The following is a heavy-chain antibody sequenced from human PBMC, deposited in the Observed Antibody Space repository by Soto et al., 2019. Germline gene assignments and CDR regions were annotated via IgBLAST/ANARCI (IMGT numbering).Heavy chain of an antibody. J-gene: IGHJ4*02. CDR1: GGTFSSYA. CDR2: IIPIFGTA. D-gene: IGHD3-9*01. V-gene: IGHV1-69*12. CDR3: ARDLRGFDWLLGY. Sequence: QVQLVQSGAEVKKPGSSVKVSCKASGGTFSSYAISWVRQAPGQGLEWMGGIIPIFGTANYAQKLQGRVTITADESTSTAYMELCSLRSEDTAVYYCARDLRGFDWLLGYWGQGTLVTVSS.